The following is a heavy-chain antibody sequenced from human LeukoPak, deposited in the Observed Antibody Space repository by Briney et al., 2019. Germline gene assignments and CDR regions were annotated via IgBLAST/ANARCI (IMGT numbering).Heavy chain of an antibody. J-gene: IGHJ4*02. CDR1: GYTFTGYY. CDR3: ARANSGSYWDY. CDR2: INPNSGGT. D-gene: IGHD1-26*01. V-gene: IGHV1-2*04. Sequence: ASVKVSCKASGYTFTGYYMHWVRQAPGQGLEWMGWINPNSGGTNYAQKFQGWVTMTRDTSISTACMELSRLRSEDTAVYYCARANSGSYWDYGGQGTLVTVSS.